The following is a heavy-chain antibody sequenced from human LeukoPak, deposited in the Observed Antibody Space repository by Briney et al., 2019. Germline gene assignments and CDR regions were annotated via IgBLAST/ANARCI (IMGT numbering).Heavy chain of an antibody. J-gene: IGHJ3*02. CDR3: ASTAWNDGCGDI. D-gene: IGHD1-1*01. CDR1: GGTFSSYA. Sequence: ASVKVSCKASGGTFSSYAISWVRQAPGQGLEWMGRIIPIFGTANYAQKFQGRVTITTDESTSTAYMELSSLRSEDTAVYYCASTAWNDGCGDIWGQGTMVTVSS. V-gene: IGHV1-69*05. CDR2: IIPIFGTA.